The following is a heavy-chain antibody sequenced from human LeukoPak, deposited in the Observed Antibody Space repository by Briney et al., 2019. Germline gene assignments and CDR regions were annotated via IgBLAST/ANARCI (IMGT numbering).Heavy chain of an antibody. Sequence: PGGSLRLSCAASGFTVSSNYMSWVRQAPGKGLEWVSVIYSGGSTYYADSVKGRFTISRDNSKNTLYLQMNSLRAEGTAVYYCARVGNEDAFDIWGQGTMVTVSS. CDR2: IYSGGST. CDR1: GFTVSSNY. J-gene: IGHJ3*02. CDR3: ARVGNEDAFDI. V-gene: IGHV3-53*01. D-gene: IGHD4-23*01.